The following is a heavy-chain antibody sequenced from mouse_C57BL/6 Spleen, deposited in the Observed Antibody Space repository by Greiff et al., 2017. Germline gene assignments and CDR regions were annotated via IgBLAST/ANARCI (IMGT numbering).Heavy chain of an antibody. J-gene: IGHJ4*01. V-gene: IGHV1-72*01. CDR2: IDPNSGGT. Sequence: QVHVKQPGAELVKPGASVKLSCKASGYTFTSYWMNWVKQRPGRGLEWIGMIDPNSGGTKYNEKFKRKATLTVDKPSSTAYMQLIILSSEDSAVYYGAMAGYYCGSGGVAMGCWGQGASVTVAS. D-gene: IGHD1-1*01. CDR3: AMAGYYCGSGGVAMGC. CDR1: GYTFTSYW.